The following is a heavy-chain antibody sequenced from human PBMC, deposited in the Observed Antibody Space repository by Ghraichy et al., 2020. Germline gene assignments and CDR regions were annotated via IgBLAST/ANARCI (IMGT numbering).Heavy chain of an antibody. J-gene: IGHJ3*02. CDR3: ARGPHLHTGEDAFDI. CDR1: GFTFSSYS. V-gene: IGHV3-21*01. CDR2: ISSSSSYI. Sequence: GESLNISCAASGFTFSSYSMNWVRQAPGKGLEWVSSISSSSSYIYYADSVKGRFTISRDNAKNSLYLQMNSLRAEDTAVYYCARGPHLHTGEDAFDIWGQGTMVTVSS. D-gene: IGHD4-11*01.